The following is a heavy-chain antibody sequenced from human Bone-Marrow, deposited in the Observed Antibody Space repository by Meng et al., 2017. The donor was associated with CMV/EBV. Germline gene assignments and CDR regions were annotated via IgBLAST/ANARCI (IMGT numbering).Heavy chain of an antibody. CDR1: GFTLGDYA. J-gene: IGHJ6*02. CDR3: TREAGDWYFTGTYGMDV. V-gene: IGHV3-49*04. Sequence: GGSRRPSCPASGFTLGDYAMSWVRQAPGKGLEWVGFIRSKAYGGTTEYAASVKGRFTISRDDSKSIAYLQMNSLKTEDTAVYYCTREAGDWYFTGTYGMDVWGQGTTVTVSS. D-gene: IGHD2-21*01. CDR2: IRSKAYGGTT.